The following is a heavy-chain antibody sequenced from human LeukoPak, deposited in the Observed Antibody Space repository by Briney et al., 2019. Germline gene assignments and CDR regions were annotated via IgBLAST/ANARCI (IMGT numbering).Heavy chain of an antibody. D-gene: IGHD5-12*01. J-gene: IGHJ4*02. CDR3: ARADSGYDHFDY. V-gene: IGHV4-31*03. CDR1: GGSISSGGYY. Sequence: SETLSLTCTVSGGSISSGGYYWSWIRQHPGKGLEWIGYIYFSVTTYYNPSLKSRLTISVDTSKNQFSLKLRSVTAADSGVYYCARADSGYDHFDYWGQGTLVTVSS. CDR2: IYFSVTT.